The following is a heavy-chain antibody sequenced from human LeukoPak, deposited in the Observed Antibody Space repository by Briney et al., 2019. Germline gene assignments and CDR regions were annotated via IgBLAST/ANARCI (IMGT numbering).Heavy chain of an antibody. CDR1: GGTFSSYA. Sequence: ASVKVSCKASGGTFSSYAISWVRQAPGQGLEWMGIINPSGGSTSYAQKFQGRVTMTRDMSTSTVYMELSSLRSEDTAVYYCARPGNGVWPGAFDIWGQGTMVTVSS. J-gene: IGHJ3*02. CDR3: ARPGNGVWPGAFDI. V-gene: IGHV1-46*01. CDR2: INPSGGST. D-gene: IGHD2-8*01.